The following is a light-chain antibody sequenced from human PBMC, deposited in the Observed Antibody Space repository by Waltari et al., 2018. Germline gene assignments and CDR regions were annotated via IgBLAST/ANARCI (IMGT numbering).Light chain of an antibody. CDR2: LGS. Sequence: DIVMTQSPLSLPVTPGEPASISCRSSQSLLHSNGNTYLDWYLQKPGQSPQLLVYLGSNRASGVPDRFHGSKSGTSASLAISGLQLQDEADYYCAAWDDSLKGWVFGGGTKV. CDR3: AAWDDSLKGWV. J-gene: IGKJ4*02. CDR1: QSLLHSNGNTY. V-gene: IGKV2-28*01.